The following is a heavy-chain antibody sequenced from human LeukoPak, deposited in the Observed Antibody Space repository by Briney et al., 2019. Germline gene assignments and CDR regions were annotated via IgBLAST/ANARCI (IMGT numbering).Heavy chain of an antibody. Sequence: ASVRVSCKASGYSFTSYGITWVRQAPGQGLEWMGWISTYDGDANYAQQLQGRVAMTTDTSTITAYMELRSQRSDDTAVYYCARAPSGFTYGPGDHWGQGTLVTVSS. D-gene: IGHD5-18*01. CDR2: ISTYDGDA. J-gene: IGHJ4*02. CDR1: GYSFTSYG. V-gene: IGHV1-18*01. CDR3: ARAPSGFTYGPGDH.